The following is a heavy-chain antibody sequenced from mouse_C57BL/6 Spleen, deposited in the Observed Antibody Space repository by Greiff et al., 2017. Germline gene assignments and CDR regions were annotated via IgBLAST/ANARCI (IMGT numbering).Heavy chain of an antibody. CDR3: ARSRDYDWYFDV. CDR2: IDPSDSYT. D-gene: IGHD2-4*01. J-gene: IGHJ1*03. Sequence: QVQLKQPGAELVRPGTSVKLSCKASGYTFTSYWMHWVKQRPGQGLEWIGVIDPSDSYTNYNQKFKGKATLTVDTSSSTAYMQLSSLTSEDSAVYYCARSRDYDWYFDVWGTGTMVTVSS. CDR1: GYTFTSYW. V-gene: IGHV1-59*01.